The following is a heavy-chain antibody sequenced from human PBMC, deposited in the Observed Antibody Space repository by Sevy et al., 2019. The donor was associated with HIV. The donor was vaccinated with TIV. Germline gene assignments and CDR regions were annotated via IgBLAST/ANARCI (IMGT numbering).Heavy chain of an antibody. V-gene: IGHV4-59*02. CDR3: ARRRSGGRDFDY. D-gene: IGHD3-3*01. CDR2: IYYSGST. CDR1: GDSVNNYY. J-gene: IGHJ4*01. Sequence: SETLSLTCTVSGDSVNNYYWSRIRQPPGKGLEWIGYIYYSGSTNYNPSLKSRVTISVDTSKNQFSLKLTSVTAADTAVYYCARRRSGGRDFDYWGHGTLVTVSS.